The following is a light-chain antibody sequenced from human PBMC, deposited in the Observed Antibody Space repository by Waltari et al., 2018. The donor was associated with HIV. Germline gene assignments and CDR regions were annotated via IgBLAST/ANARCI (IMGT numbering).Light chain of an antibody. CDR1: NIGSKS. CDR3: QVWDTFSEHRV. CDR2: HDS. J-gene: IGLJ3*02. Sequence: YELTQAPSVSVAPGQTARIICEGNNIGSKSVYWYQQKAGQAPTVVVRHDSDRPSEIPVRFSGSNSENTATLTISGVEAGDEADYYCQVWDTFSEHRVFGGGTKLTVL. V-gene: IGLV3-21*02.